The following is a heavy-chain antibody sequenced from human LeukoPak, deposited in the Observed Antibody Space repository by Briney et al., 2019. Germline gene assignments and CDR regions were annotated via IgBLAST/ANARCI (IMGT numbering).Heavy chain of an antibody. CDR3: ARTNSIGSSCIDY. CDR2: IWYDGSNK. J-gene: IGHJ4*02. D-gene: IGHD6-13*01. V-gene: IGHV3-33*01. Sequence: GGSLRLSCAASGFTFSSYGMHWVRQAPGKGLERVAVIWYDGSNKYYADSVKGRFTISRDNSKNTLYLQMNSLRAEDTAVYYCARTNSIGSSCIDYWGQGTLVTVSS. CDR1: GFTFSSYG.